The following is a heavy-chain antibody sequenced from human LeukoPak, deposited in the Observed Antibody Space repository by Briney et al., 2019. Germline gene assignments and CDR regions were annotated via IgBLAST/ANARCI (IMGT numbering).Heavy chain of an antibody. CDR1: GGSISSGGYY. D-gene: IGHD3-22*01. CDR3: ASISDSSDYYFDY. CDR2: IYYSGST. Sequence: PSETLSLTCTVSGGSISSGGYYWSWIRQHPGKGLEWIGYIYYSGSTYYNPSLKSRVTISVDTSKNQFSLKLSSVTAADTAVYYCASISDSSDYYFDYWGQGTLVTVSS. J-gene: IGHJ4*02. V-gene: IGHV4-31*03.